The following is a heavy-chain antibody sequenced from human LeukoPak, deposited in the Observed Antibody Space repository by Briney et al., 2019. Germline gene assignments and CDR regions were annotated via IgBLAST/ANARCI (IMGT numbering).Heavy chain of an antibody. D-gene: IGHD4-17*01. V-gene: IGHV3-21*01. CDR3: ARDAGDYTDLYFFDY. Sequence: GGSLRLSCAASGFTFSAYSMSWFRQAPGKGLEWVSSISRGSTYIHYADSVKGRFTISRDSARNSLYLQMNSLRAEDTAVYFCARDAGDYTDLYFFDYWGQGTLVPVSS. CDR1: GFTFSAYS. CDR2: ISRGSTYI. J-gene: IGHJ4*02.